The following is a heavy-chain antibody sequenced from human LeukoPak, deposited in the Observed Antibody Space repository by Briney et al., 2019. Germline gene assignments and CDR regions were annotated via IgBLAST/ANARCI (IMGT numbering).Heavy chain of an antibody. D-gene: IGHD4-17*01. CDR2: IYYSGST. J-gene: IGHJ3*02. CDR3: ARDYYGDWQDAFDI. V-gene: IGHV4-30-4*01. CDR1: GGSISSGDYY. Sequence: SETLSLTCTVSGGSISSGDYYWSWIRQPPGKGLEWIGYIYYSGSTYYNPSLKSRVTISVDTSKNQSSLKLSSVTAADTAVYYCARDYYGDWQDAFDIWGQGTMVTVSS.